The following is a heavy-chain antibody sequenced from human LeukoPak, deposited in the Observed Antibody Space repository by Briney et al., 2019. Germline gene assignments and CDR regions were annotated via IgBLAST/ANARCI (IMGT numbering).Heavy chain of an antibody. CDR2: ISSSGTTI. Sequence: GGSLRLSCAASGFTFSSYEMNWVRQAPGKGLEWVSYISSSGTTIYYADSVKGRFTISRDNAKDSLYLQMNSLRAEDTAVYYCAMLTVGPMERRLGWGQGTLVTVSS. V-gene: IGHV3-48*03. CDR3: AMLTVGPMERRLG. J-gene: IGHJ4*02. CDR1: GFTFSSYE. D-gene: IGHD1-1*01.